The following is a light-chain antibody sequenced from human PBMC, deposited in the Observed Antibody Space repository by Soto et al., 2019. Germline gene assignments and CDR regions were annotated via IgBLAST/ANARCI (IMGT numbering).Light chain of an antibody. V-gene: IGKV1-27*01. CDR3: QKYSSVIT. Sequence: DIQMTQSPSSLSASVGDRVTITCRASQGISNFLAWYQQKPGKVPKLLLSAASTLQSGVPSRFSGSGSGTDFTLTITSLKPEDVATYYCQKYSSVITFGHGTRLEI. J-gene: IGKJ5*01. CDR2: AAS. CDR1: QGISNF.